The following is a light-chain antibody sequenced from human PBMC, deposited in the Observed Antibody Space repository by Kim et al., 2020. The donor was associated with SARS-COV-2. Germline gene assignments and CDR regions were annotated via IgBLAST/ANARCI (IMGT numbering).Light chain of an antibody. V-gene: IGLV7-43*01. CDR2: STN. CDR1: TGAVTSDSY. J-gene: IGLJ3*02. CDR3: VLHYSGGQV. Sequence: PGWTVTLTCASSTGAVTSDSYPNWFQQKPGQAPRPLIYSTNNNHPWTPARFSGSLLGGKAALTLSGVQPEDEADYYCVLHYSGGQVFGGGTQLTVL.